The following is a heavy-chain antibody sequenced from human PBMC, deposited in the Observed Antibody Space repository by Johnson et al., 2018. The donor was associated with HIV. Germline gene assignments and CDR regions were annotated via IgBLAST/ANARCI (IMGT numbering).Heavy chain of an antibody. CDR2: ISSSGGST. D-gene: IGHD2-21*02. V-gene: IGHV3-NL1*01. J-gene: IGHJ3*02. CDR3: AKEYCGGDCSTDAFDI. Sequence: QVQLVESGGGVVQPGRSLRLSCAASGFTFSSYGMHLVRQAPGKGLELVSAISSSGGSTYYADSVKGRFTISRDNSKNTLYLQMNSLRAEDTAIYYCAKEYCGGDCSTDAFDIWGQGTMVTVSS. CDR1: GFTFSSYG.